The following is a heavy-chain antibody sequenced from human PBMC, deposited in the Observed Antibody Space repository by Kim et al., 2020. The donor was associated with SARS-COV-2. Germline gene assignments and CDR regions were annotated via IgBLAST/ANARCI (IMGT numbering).Heavy chain of an antibody. CDR2: SYNNGRT. V-gene: IGHV4-59*08. CDR1: GDSVTTNY. Sequence: SETLSLTCTVSGDSVTTNYWSWFRQPPGKGLEWIGYSYNNGRTKYSPSLMSRVTVSADTSKNQFFLKLTSVTAADTAVYFCARATEGQPFAYWGQGILVTVSS. J-gene: IGHJ4*02. D-gene: IGHD2-21*02. CDR3: ARATEGQPFAY.